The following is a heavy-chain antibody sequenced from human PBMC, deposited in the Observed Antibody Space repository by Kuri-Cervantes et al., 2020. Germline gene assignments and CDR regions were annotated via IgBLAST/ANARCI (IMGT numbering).Heavy chain of an antibody. J-gene: IGHJ4*02. Sequence: ASVKVSCKASGGTFNNYGFSWVRQAPGQGLEWMGGIIPKFYATKYPQKFQGRVTMTRDTSISTAYMELSRLRSDDTAVYYCARTTTVTTWWYFDYWGQGTLVTVSS. CDR1: GGTFNNYG. CDR3: ARTTTVTTWWYFDY. D-gene: IGHD4-17*01. CDR2: IIPKFYAT. V-gene: IGHV1-2*02.